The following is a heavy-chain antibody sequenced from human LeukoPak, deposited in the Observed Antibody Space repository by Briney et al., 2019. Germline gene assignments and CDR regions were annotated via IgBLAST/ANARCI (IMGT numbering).Heavy chain of an antibody. D-gene: IGHD5-12*01. V-gene: IGHV3-49*04. CDR3: LRALAATIGEWYFDY. CDR1: GFSFGDYP. CDR2: IRSKAYGGTI. J-gene: IGHJ4*02. Sequence: SLRLPCTASGFSFGDYPMSWVRQAPGKGLEWVGFIRSKAYGGTIQYAASVKGRFTISRDDSKSIAYLQMDSLKTDDTAVYYCLRALAATIGEWYFDYWGQGTLVTVSS.